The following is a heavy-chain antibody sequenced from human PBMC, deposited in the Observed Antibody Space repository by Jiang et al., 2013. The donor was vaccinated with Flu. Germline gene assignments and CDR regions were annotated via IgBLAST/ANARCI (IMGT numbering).Heavy chain of an antibody. CDR2: IIPIFKTT. Sequence: GAEVKKPGSSLTVSCKTSGDTFNTYGISWVRQAPGQGPEWMGEIIPIFKTTNYAPHFQGRLTISADGSTTTVYMELNSLTSDDSAVYYCARTLPSMPVGGVGARLFDYWGQGTVVTVSS. CDR3: ARTLPSMPVGGVGARLFDY. V-gene: IGHV1-69*01. D-gene: IGHD1-26*01. CDR1: GDTFNTYG. J-gene: IGHJ4*02.